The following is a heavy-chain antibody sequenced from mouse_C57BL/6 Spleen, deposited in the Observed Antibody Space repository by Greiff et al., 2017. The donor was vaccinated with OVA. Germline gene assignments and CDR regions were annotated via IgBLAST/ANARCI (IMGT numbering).Heavy chain of an antibody. V-gene: IGHV14-4*01. CDR3: TTNYGYFAY. CDR2: IDPENGDT. CDR1: GFNITDDY. Sequence: EVQLQQSGAELVRPGASVKLSCTASGFNITDDYMHWVKQRPEQGLEWIGWIDPENGDTEYASKFQGKATITADTSSNTAYLQLSSLTSEDTAVYYCTTNYGYFAYWGQGTLVTVSA. D-gene: IGHD1-1*01. J-gene: IGHJ3*01.